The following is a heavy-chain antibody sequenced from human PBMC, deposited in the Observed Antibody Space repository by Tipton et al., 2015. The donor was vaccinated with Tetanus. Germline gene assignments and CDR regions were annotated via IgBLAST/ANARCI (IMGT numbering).Heavy chain of an antibody. D-gene: IGHD3-10*01. V-gene: IGHV4-61*08. CDR3: TRANHEFPKKGPFDS. Sequence: TLSLTCSVSGGSLRGGDHNWSWIRQPPGKGLEWLAYISDSGLSNSNYFLKSRITISRDTSRNQFSLKLTSVTAADTAVYYCTRANHEFPKKGPFDSWGQGTLVIVS. CDR1: GGSLRGGDHN. J-gene: IGHJ4*02. CDR2: ISDSGLS.